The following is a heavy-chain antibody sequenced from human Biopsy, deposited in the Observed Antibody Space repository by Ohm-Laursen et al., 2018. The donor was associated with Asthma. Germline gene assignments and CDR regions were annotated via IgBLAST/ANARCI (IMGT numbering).Heavy chain of an antibody. CDR1: GFTFMSYH. CDR3: ARGQKSPGDRWFDP. CDR2: INPNGGGT. V-gene: IGHV1-2*06. Sequence: ASVKVSCKASGFTFMSYHTFWMRQAPGQGLEWMGRINPNGGGTHYAQKFQGRVTLTRDTSISTAYMDLSALTSDDTAVYYCARGQKSPGDRWFDPWGQGTLVTVSS. J-gene: IGHJ5*02. D-gene: IGHD7-27*01.